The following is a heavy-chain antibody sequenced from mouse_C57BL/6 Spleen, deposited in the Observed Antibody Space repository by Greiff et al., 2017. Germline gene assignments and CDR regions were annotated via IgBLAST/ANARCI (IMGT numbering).Heavy chain of an antibody. J-gene: IGHJ4*01. CDR2: IHPNSGST. V-gene: IGHV1-64*01. D-gene: IGHD3-3*01. Sequence: QVQLQQPGAELVKPGASVKLSCKASGYTFTSYWMHWVKQRPGQGLEWIGMIHPNSGSTKYNEKFKSKATLTVDKSSSTAYMQLSSLTSEDSAVYYCARDPLGAMDYWGQGTSVTVSS. CDR3: ARDPLGAMDY. CDR1: GYTFTSYW.